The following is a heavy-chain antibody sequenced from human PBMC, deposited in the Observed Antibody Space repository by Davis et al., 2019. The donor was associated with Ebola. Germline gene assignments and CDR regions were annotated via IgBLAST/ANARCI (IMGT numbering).Heavy chain of an antibody. V-gene: IGHV3-23*01. D-gene: IGHD4-17*01. J-gene: IGHJ5*02. CDR3: AKVHPPSTVTTGWFDP. Sequence: PGGSLRLSCAAPGFIFSGYAMGWVRQAPGKGLEWVSSISVRSITYHADSVKGRFTISRDNSKNTLYLQMNSLRADDTSVYYCAKVHPPSTVTTGWFDPWCQGTLVTVSS. CDR2: ISVRSIT. CDR1: GFIFSGYA.